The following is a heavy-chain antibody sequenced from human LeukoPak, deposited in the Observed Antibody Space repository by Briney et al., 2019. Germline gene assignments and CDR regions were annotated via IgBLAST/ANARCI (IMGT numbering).Heavy chain of an antibody. V-gene: IGHV4-59*01. J-gene: IGHJ3*02. CDR3: ARELLPDYYDATGYSVAFDI. Sequence: TSSETLSLTCTVSGGSINSYYWSWIRQPPGKGLEWIGYIYYSGSTNYNPSLKSRVTISVHTSKNQLSLKLSSVTAADTAVYYCARELLPDYYDATGYSVAFDIWGQGTMVTVSS. CDR2: IYYSGST. D-gene: IGHD3-22*01. CDR1: GGSINSYY.